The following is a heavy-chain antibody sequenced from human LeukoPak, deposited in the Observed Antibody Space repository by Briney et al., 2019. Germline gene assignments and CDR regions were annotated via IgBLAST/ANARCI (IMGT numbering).Heavy chain of an antibody. Sequence: PGGSLRFSCAASGFTFSSYAMSWVRQAPGKGLEWVSSISSSSSYIYYADSVKGRFTISRDNAKNSLYLQMNSLRAEDTAVYYCARDDIVVVPAAMYARFDPWGQGTLVTVSS. D-gene: IGHD2-2*01. V-gene: IGHV3-21*01. CDR1: GFTFSSYA. CDR2: ISSSSSYI. J-gene: IGHJ5*02. CDR3: ARDDIVVVPAAMYARFDP.